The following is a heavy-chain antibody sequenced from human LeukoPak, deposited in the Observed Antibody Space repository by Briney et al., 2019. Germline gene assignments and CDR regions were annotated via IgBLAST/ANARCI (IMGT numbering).Heavy chain of an antibody. CDR2: IYSSGST. Sequence: PSETLSLTCTVSGGSISNYYWSWIRQPAGKGLEWIGRIYSSGSTNYNPSLKSRVTMSVDTSRNQFSLQVTSVTAADTAVYYCGRGDYWGQGTLVTVSS. J-gene: IGHJ4*02. V-gene: IGHV4-4*07. CDR3: GRGDY. CDR1: GGSISNYY. D-gene: IGHD3-10*01.